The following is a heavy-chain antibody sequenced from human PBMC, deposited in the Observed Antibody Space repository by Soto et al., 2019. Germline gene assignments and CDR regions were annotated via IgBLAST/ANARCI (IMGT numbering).Heavy chain of an antibody. CDR2: INAGNGNT. V-gene: IGHV1-3*01. Sequence: ASVKVSCKASGYTFTSYAMHWVRQAPGQRLEWMGWINAGNGNTKYSQKFQGRVTITRDTSASTACMELSSLRSEDTAVYYCARVANYYDSSGYYYRALDIWGQGTMVTVSS. J-gene: IGHJ3*02. CDR3: ARVANYYDSSGYYYRALDI. D-gene: IGHD3-22*01. CDR1: GYTFTSYA.